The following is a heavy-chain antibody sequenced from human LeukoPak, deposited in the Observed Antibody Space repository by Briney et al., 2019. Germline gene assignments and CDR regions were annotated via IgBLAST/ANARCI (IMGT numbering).Heavy chain of an antibody. CDR1: GFTFTSSA. CDR3: AAVVGRLEMATIRGDY. CDR2: IVVGSGNT. V-gene: IGHV1-58*01. D-gene: IGHD5-24*01. Sequence: GASVKVSCKASGFTFTSSAVQWVRQARGQRLEWIGWIVVGSGNTNYAQKFQERVTITRDMSTSTAYMELSSLRSEDTAVYYCAAVVGRLEMATIRGDYWGQGTLVTVSS. J-gene: IGHJ4*02.